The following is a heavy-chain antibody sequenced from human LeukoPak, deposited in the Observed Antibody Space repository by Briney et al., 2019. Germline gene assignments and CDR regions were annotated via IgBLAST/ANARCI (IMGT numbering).Heavy chain of an antibody. CDR2: ISAYNGNT. V-gene: IGHV1-18*01. J-gene: IGHJ6*03. CDR1: GYTFTSFG. Sequence: ASVKVSCKASGYTFTSFGISWVRQAPGQGLEWMGWISAYNGNTKYAQKVQDRVTMTTDTSTSTAYMELRSLRSDDTAVYYCARGYYYYASGSYYYYYYMDVWGKGTTVTISS. D-gene: IGHD3-10*01. CDR3: ARGYYYYASGSYYYYYYMDV.